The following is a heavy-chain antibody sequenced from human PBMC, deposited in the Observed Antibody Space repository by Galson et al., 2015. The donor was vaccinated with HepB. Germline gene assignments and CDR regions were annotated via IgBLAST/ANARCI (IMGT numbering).Heavy chain of an antibody. CDR2: VDPEDGET. CDR1: GYSFTDYY. J-gene: IGHJ4*02. CDR3: ATIGGSNFGVEYFDN. V-gene: IGHV1-69-2*01. Sequence: VKVSCKVSGYSFTDYYMHWVQQAPGKGLEWMGLVDPEDGETIYAEKFQGRVTITADTSTDTAYIELSSLRSEDTAVYYCATIGGSNFGVEYFDNWGQGTLVTVSS. D-gene: IGHD3-3*01.